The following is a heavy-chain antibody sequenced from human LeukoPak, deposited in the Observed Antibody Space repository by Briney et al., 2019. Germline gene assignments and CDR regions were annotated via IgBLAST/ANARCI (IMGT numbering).Heavy chain of an antibody. CDR1: GFTFSSYS. Sequence: PGGSLRLSCAASGFTFSSYSMNWVSQAPGKGLEWVSSISSSSSYIYYADSVKGRFTISRDNAKNSLYLQMNSLRAEDTAVYYCARLVPAARNWFEPWGQGTLVTVSS. CDR2: ISSSSSYI. J-gene: IGHJ5*02. D-gene: IGHD2-2*01. V-gene: IGHV3-21*01. CDR3: ARLVPAARNWFEP.